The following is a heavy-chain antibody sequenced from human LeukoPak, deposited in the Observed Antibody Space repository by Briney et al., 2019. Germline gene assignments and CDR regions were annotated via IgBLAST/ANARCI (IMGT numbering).Heavy chain of an antibody. J-gene: IGHJ4*02. CDR1: GLTFSDFW. CDR3: ATGHSYGYDY. CDR2: VKGDGRTT. Sequence: GGSLRLSCAASGLTFSDFWMHWVRQPPGKGLVWVALVKGDGRTTIYADSVKGRFTISRDNAKNTLYLQMNSLGADDSGVYYCATGHSYGYDYWGQGVLVTVSS. V-gene: IGHV3-74*01. D-gene: IGHD5-18*01.